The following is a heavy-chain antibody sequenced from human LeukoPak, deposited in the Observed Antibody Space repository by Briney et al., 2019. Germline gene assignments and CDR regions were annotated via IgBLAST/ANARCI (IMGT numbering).Heavy chain of an antibody. J-gene: IGHJ4*02. CDR1: GFTVSSNY. CDR3: ARVSVAEFEWLVPHFDY. Sequence: GGSLRLSCAASGFTVSSNYMSWVRQAPGKGLEWVSVIYSGGSTYYVDSVKGRFTISRDNSKNTLYLQMNSLRAEDTAVYYCARVSVAEFEWLVPHFDYWGQGTLVTVSS. V-gene: IGHV3-53*01. CDR2: IYSGGST. D-gene: IGHD6-19*01.